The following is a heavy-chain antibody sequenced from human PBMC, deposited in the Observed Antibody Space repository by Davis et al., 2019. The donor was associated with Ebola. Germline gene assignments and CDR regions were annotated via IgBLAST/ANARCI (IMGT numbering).Heavy chain of an antibody. V-gene: IGHV5-51*01. J-gene: IGHJ6*04. CDR1: GYSFTSYW. CDR2: IYPGDSDT. CDR3: ARHVYCCTKDYYYGMDV. Sequence: GESLKISCKGSGYSFTSYWIGWVRQMPGKGLEWMGIIYPGDSDTRYSPSFQGQVTISADKSISTAYLQWSSLKASDTAMYYCARHVYCCTKDYYYGMDVWGKGTTVTVSS. D-gene: IGHD2-8*01.